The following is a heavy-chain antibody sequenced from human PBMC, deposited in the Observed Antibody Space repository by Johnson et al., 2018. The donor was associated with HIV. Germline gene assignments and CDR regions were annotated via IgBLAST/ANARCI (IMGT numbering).Heavy chain of an antibody. CDR2: IYWNGGRA. D-gene: IGHD2-2*01. V-gene: IGHV3-20*04. J-gene: IGHJ3*02. CDR3: VRGGLGYQNIHDALDI. Sequence: VKLVESGGGVVRPGGSMRLSCAASGFSFDDYCMSWVRQAPGKGLEWVSTIYWNGGRAAYADFVKGRFIISRDNTKNSLFLQTNSLRAEETALYYCVRGGLGYQNIHDALDIWGQGTMVTVSS. CDR1: GFSFDDYC.